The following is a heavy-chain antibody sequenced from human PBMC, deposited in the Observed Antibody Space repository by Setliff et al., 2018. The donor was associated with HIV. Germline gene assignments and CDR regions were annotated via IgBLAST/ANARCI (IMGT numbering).Heavy chain of an antibody. CDR2: IYHSGST. V-gene: IGHV4-38-2*01. CDR1: GYSISSGYY. D-gene: IGHD5-12*01. Sequence: PSETLYLTCAASGYSISSGYYWGWIRQPPGKGLEWIGSIYHSGSTYYNPSLKSRVTISVDTSKNQLSLKLSSVTAADTAVYYCARMYSGYDWSPAGARTRYFDYWGQGTLVTVSS. CDR3: ARMYSGYDWSPAGARTRYFDY. J-gene: IGHJ4*02.